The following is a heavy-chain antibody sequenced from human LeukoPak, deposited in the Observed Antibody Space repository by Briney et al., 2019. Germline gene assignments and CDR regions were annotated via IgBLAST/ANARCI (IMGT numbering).Heavy chain of an antibody. J-gene: IGHJ3*02. D-gene: IGHD1-26*01. V-gene: IGHV3-72*01. CDR1: GFTASDYY. Sequence: PGGSLRLSCAASGFTASDYYMVWVRQTPGKGPEWVARSRNKANSYTTDFAATVKGRFTISRDESKNSLFLQLNSLKTEDTAVYYCVRVQSGGAFDIWGQGTMVTVSS. CDR2: SRNKANSYTT. CDR3: VRVQSGGAFDI.